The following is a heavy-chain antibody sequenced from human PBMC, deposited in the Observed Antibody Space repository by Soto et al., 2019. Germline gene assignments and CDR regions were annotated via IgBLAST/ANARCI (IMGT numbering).Heavy chain of an antibody. D-gene: IGHD3-9*01. CDR2: MNPNSGNT. Sequence: GASVKVSCKASGYTFTSFDINWVRQATGQGLEWMGWMNPNSGNTGYAQEFQGRVTMTRNTSITTAYMELSSLRSEDTAVYYCVRDRSSSAYYDIVTGYYTLDYWGQGTLVTVSS. CDR1: GYTFTSFD. J-gene: IGHJ4*02. V-gene: IGHV1-8*01. CDR3: VRDRSSSAYYDIVTGYYTLDY.